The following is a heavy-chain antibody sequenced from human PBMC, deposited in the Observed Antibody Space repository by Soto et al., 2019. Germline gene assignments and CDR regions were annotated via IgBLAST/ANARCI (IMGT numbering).Heavy chain of an antibody. J-gene: IGHJ6*02. CDR2: IYYSGST. Sequence: WGTLSLTCTVYGGSISSYYWSWIRQPPGKGLEWIGYIYYSGSTNYNPSLKSRVTISVDTSKNQFSLKLSSVTAADTAVYYCARGKRYGYYGMDVWGQGTTVTVSS. V-gene: IGHV4-59*01. CDR1: GGSISSYY. D-gene: IGHD5-18*01. CDR3: ARGKRYGYYGMDV.